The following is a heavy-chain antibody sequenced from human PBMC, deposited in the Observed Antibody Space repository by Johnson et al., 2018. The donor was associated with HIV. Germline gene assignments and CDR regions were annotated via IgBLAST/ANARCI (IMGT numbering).Heavy chain of an antibody. V-gene: IGHV3-23*04. CDR1: GFTFSSYA. CDR3: AASNHYDSSGYYSAFDM. D-gene: IGHD3-22*01. J-gene: IGHJ3*02. Sequence: VQLVESGGGLVQPGGSLRLSCAASGFTFSSYAMSWVRQAPGKGLEWVSAISGSGGSTYYADSVKGRFTISRDNPKNTLYLQMNSLRAEDTAVYYCAASNHYDSSGYYSAFDMWGQGTMVTVSS. CDR2: ISGSGGST.